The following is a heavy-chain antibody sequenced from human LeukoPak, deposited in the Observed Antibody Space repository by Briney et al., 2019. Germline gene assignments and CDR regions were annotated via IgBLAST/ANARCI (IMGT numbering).Heavy chain of an antibody. J-gene: IGHJ5*02. CDR1: GGSFSGYY. V-gene: IGHV4-34*01. CDR3: AGAWFGELRFDP. CDR2: INHSGST. Sequence: SETLSLTCAVYGGSFSGYYWSWIRQPPGKGLEWIGEINHSGSTNYNPSLKSRVTISVDTSKNQFSLKLSSVTAADTAVYYCAGAWFGELRFDPWGQGTLVTVSS. D-gene: IGHD3-10*01.